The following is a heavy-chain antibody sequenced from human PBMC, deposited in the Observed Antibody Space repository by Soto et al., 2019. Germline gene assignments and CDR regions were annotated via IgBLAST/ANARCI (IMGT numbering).Heavy chain of an antibody. D-gene: IGHD2-2*01. V-gene: IGHV1-18*01. J-gene: IGHJ4*02. CDR1: GYTFTSYG. CDR2: ISAYNGNT. CDR3: ARAFGAMTTEVPPLDY. Sequence: QVQLVQSGAEVKKPGASVKVSCKASGYTFTSYGISWVRQAAGQGLEWMGWISAYNGNTNYAQKLQGRVTMTTDTSTSSAYMELRSLRSDDTAVYFCARAFGAMTTEVPPLDYWGQGTLVTVSS.